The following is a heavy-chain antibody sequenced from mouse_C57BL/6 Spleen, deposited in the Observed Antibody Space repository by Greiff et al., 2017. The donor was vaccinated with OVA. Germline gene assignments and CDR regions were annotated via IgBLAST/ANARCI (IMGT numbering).Heavy chain of an antibody. Sequence: EVQLQQSGAELVKPGASVKLSCTASGFNIKDYYTHWVKQRTEQGLEWIGRIDPEDGETKYAPKFQGKATITADTSSNTADLQLSSLTSEDTAVYYCALWLRRGAWFAYWGQGTLVTVSA. J-gene: IGHJ3*01. CDR3: ALWLRRGAWFAY. CDR1: GFNIKDYY. CDR2: IDPEDGET. V-gene: IGHV14-2*01. D-gene: IGHD2-2*01.